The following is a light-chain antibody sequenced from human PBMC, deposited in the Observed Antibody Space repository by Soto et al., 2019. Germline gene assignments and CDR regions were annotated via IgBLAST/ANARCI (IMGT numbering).Light chain of an antibody. CDR3: QQSASIPYS. CDR1: QTISTY. Sequence: DIQMTQSPSSLSASVGDRVTITCRASQTISTYLNWYQQNPGKAPKLLIYAASSLQNRVPSRFSGSGSGTDFTLTISSLQPEDFATYVCQQSASIPYSFGQGTKLESK. V-gene: IGKV1-39*01. CDR2: AAS. J-gene: IGKJ2*01.